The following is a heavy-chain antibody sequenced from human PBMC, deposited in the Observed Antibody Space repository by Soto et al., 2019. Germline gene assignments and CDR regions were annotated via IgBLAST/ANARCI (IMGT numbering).Heavy chain of an antibody. CDR3: AREGPAPYYYYGMDV. CDR2: ISGYNGNT. V-gene: IGHV1-18*01. Sequence: QVQLVQSRGEVKKPGASVKVSCKTSGYSFTTYGISWVRQAPGQGLEWMGWISGYNGNTNYAQKLQGRVTMTTDTSTSTAYMELRSLRSDDTAVYYCAREGPAPYYYYGMDVWDQGSSVTVSS. J-gene: IGHJ6*02. CDR1: GYSFTTYG.